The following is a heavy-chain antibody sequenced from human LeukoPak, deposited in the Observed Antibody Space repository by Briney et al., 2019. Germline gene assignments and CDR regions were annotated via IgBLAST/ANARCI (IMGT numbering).Heavy chain of an antibody. J-gene: IGHJ4*02. CDR2: IYYSGST. Sequence: PSETLSLTCTVSGGSINSGRYYWGWIRQPPGKGLEWIGSIYYSGSTYYNPSLKSRVTISVDTSKNQFSLKPSSVTAADTAVYYCACQGSNFDYWGQGTLVTVSS. CDR3: ACQGSNFDY. V-gene: IGHV4-39*07. CDR1: GGSINSGRYY.